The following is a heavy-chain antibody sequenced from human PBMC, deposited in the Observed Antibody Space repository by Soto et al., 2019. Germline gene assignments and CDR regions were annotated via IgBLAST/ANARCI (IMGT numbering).Heavy chain of an antibody. D-gene: IGHD3-3*01. Sequence: ASVKVSCKASGYTFTGYYMHWVRQAPGQGLEWMGWINPNSGGTNYNPSLKSRVTISVDTSKNQFSLKLSSVTAADTAVYYCASERIGSGYSHYYGMDVWGQGTTVTVSS. CDR1: GYTFTGYY. V-gene: IGHV1-2*02. CDR2: INPNSGGT. J-gene: IGHJ6*02. CDR3: ASERIGSGYSHYYGMDV.